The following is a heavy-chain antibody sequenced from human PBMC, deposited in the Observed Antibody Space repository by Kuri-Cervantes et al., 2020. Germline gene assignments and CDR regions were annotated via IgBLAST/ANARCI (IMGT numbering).Heavy chain of an antibody. V-gene: IGHV3-7*03. CDR1: GFTFSSYW. J-gene: IGHJ5*02. D-gene: IGHD6-13*01. CDR3: ARAGYSSSWKSGYNWFDP. Sequence: GESLKISCAASGFTFSSYWMSWVRQAPGKGLEWVANIKQDGSEKYYADSVKGRFTISRDNSKNSLYLQMNSLRAEDTAVYYCARAGYSSSWKSGYNWFDPWGQGTLVTVSS. CDR2: IKQDGSEK.